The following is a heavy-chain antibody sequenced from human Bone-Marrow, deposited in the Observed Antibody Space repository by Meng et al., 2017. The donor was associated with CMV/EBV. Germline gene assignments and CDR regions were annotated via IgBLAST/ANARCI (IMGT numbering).Heavy chain of an antibody. Sequence: SVKVFCKASGYTFTYRYLHWVRQAPGQALEWMGWITPFNGNTNYAQKFQDRVTITRDRSMSTAYMELSSLRSEDTAVYYCAREGPREGDCTSISCYSDVYGMDVWGQGTTVTVSS. CDR1: GYTFTYRY. V-gene: IGHV1-45*02. J-gene: IGHJ6*02. CDR2: ITPFNGNT. D-gene: IGHD2-2*02. CDR3: AREGPREGDCTSISCYSDVYGMDV.